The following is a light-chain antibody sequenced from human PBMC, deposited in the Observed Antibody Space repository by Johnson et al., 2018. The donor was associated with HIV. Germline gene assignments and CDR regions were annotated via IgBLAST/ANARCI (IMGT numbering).Light chain of an antibody. J-gene: IGLJ1*01. CDR1: SSNIGNNY. CDR3: GTWDSSLSGYV. V-gene: IGLV1-51*01. Sequence: QSVLTQPPSVSAAPGQKVTISCSGSSSNIGNNYVSWYQQLPGTAPKLLIYDNNKRPSGIPHRFSGSKSGTSATLGITGLQTGDAADYYCGTWDSSLSGYVVGTGTKVTVL. CDR2: DNN.